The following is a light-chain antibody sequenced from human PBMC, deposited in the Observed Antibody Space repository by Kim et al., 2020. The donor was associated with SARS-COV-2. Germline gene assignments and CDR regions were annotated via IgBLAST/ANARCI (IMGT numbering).Light chain of an antibody. Sequence: SSELTQDPAVSVALGQTVRITCQGDSLRSYYASWYQQKPGQAPVLVIYGKNNRPSGIPDRFSGSSSGNTASLTITGAQAEDEADYDCNSRDSSGNHLVFGGGTQRTVL. CDR1: SLRSYY. V-gene: IGLV3-19*01. CDR2: GKN. J-gene: IGLJ3*02. CDR3: NSRDSSGNHLV.